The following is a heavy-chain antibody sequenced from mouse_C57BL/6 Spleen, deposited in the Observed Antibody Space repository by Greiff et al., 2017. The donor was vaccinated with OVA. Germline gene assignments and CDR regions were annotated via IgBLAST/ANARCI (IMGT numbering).Heavy chain of an antibody. CDR1: GFNIKDDY. D-gene: IGHD4-1*01. Sequence: EVKLQQSGAELVRPGASVKLSCTASGFNIKDDYMHWVKQRPEQGLEWIGWIDPENGDTEYASKFQGKATITAVTSANTAYLQLRSLTSEDTTVYYCTTFHWDYDYWGQGTTLTVSS. V-gene: IGHV14-4*01. CDR3: TTFHWDYDY. CDR2: IDPENGDT. J-gene: IGHJ2*01.